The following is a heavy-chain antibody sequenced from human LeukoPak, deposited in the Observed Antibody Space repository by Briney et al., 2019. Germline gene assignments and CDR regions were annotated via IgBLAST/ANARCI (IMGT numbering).Heavy chain of an antibody. Sequence: SQTLSLTCTVSGGSISSGDYYWSWIPQPPGKGLEWIGYIYYSGSTYYNPSLKSRVTISVDTSKNQFSLKLSSVTAADTAVYYCARAQYSGGSEDSWGQGTLVTVSS. CDR2: IYYSGST. D-gene: IGHD1-26*01. J-gene: IGHJ4*02. V-gene: IGHV4-30-4*08. CDR1: GGSISSGDYY. CDR3: ARAQYSGGSEDS.